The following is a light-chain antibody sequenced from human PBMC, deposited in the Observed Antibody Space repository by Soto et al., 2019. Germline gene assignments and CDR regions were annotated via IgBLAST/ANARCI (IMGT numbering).Light chain of an antibody. CDR1: QSISSY. V-gene: IGKV1-39*01. CDR2: AAS. J-gene: IGKJ1*01. CDR3: QQSYSTSWT. Sequence: DIQMTQSPSSLSASVGDRVTITCRASQSISSYLNWYQQKPGKDPKLLIYAASSLQSGVPSRFSGCGSGTDFTLTISSLQPEDFAPYYCQQSYSTSWTFGQGTKVEIK.